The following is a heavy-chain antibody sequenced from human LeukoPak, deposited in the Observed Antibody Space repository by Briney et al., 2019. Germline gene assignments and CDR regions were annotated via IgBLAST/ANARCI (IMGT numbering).Heavy chain of an antibody. Sequence: GGSLRLSCAASGFTFSRYWMTWVRQTPGKGLEWVANIKQDGSETQYVDSVKGRFTISRDNAKSSLYLLVNSLRAEDTAVYFCARDPGPSTAAWGAFDIWGQGTVVTVFS. V-gene: IGHV3-7*01. D-gene: IGHD6-6*01. J-gene: IGHJ3*02. CDR2: IKQDGSET. CDR1: GFTFSRYW. CDR3: ARDPGPSTAAWGAFDI.